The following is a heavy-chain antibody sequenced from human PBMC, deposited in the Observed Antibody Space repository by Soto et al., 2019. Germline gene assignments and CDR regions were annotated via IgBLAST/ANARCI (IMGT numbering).Heavy chain of an antibody. CDR2: IYYSGST. V-gene: IGHV4-59*01. CDR1: GGSISSYY. Sequence: SATLSLTCTVSGGSISSYYWSWIRQPPGKGLEWIGYIYYSGSTKYNPSLKSRVTISVDTSKNQFSLKLSSVTAADTAIYYCASAPDRNWFDPWGQGTLVTVSS. CDR3: ASAPDRNWFDP. J-gene: IGHJ5*02.